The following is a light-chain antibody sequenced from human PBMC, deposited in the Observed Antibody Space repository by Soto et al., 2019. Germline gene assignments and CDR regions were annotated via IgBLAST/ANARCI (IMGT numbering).Light chain of an antibody. CDR1: QSINSE. J-gene: IGKJ2*01. V-gene: IGKV3-15*01. CDR2: GAS. CDR3: HQGHNWPLT. Sequence: EIVMTQSPATLSLSPGERAALSCRASQSINSELAWYQQKPGQPPRLLIYGASTRATGVPARFTGSESGSEFTLTISGLPSEDFAVYYCHQGHNWPLTFGQGTRLEI.